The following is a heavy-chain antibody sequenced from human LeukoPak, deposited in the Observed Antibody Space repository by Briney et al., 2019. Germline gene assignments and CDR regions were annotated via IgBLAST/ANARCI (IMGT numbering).Heavy chain of an antibody. CDR2: IIPIFGTA. J-gene: IGHJ4*02. CDR1: GGTFSSYA. V-gene: IGHV1-69*13. D-gene: IGHD5-18*01. Sequence: ASVKVSCKASGGTFSSYAISWVRQAPGQGLEWMGGIIPIFGTANYAQKFQGRVTITADESTSTAYMELSSLRSEDTAVYYCARDGESYGYDWGQGTLVTVSS. CDR3: ARDGESYGYD.